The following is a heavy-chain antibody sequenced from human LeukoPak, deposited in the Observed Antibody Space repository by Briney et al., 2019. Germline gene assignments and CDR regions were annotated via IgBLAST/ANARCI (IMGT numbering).Heavy chain of an antibody. CDR2: INHSGST. CDR3: AIHIVVVPAAKKKNWFDP. D-gene: IGHD2-2*01. V-gene: IGHV4-34*01. J-gene: IGHJ5*02. CDR1: GGSFSGYY. Sequence: SETLSLTCAGYGGSFSGYYWSWIRQPPGKGLEWIGEINHSGSTTYNPSLKSRVTISVDTSKNQFSLKLSSVTAADTAVYYCAIHIVVVPAAKKKNWFDPWGQGTLVTVSS.